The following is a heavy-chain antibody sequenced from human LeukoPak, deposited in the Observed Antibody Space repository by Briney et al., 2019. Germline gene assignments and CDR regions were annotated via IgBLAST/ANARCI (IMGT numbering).Heavy chain of an antibody. CDR1: GGSFSGYY. V-gene: IGHV4-34*01. Sequence: SETLSLTCAVCGGSFSGYYWTWIRQPPGKGLEWIGEINHSGSTNYNPSLKSRITISIDTSKNQFSLKLSSVTAADTAVYYCARVREAEYYDSTSSDYWGQGTLVTVSS. CDR3: ARVREAEYYDSTSSDY. D-gene: IGHD3-22*01. CDR2: INHSGST. J-gene: IGHJ4*02.